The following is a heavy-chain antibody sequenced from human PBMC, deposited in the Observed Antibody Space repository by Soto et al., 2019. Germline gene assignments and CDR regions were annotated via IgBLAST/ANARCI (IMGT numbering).Heavy chain of an antibody. D-gene: IGHD2-15*01. Sequence: GESLKISCKGSGYSFTSYWIGWVRQMPGKSLEWMGIIYPGDSDTRYSPSFQGQVTISADKSISTAYLQWSSLKASDTAMYYCARRGYCSGGSCYSGYYYYYYMDVWGKGTTVTVSS. CDR2: IYPGDSDT. CDR1: GYSFTSYW. J-gene: IGHJ6*03. V-gene: IGHV5-51*01. CDR3: ARRGYCSGGSCYSGYYYYYYMDV.